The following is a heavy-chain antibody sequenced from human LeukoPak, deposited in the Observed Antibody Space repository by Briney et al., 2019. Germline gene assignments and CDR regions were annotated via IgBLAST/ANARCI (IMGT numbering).Heavy chain of an antibody. CDR1: GGSISSSNW. V-gene: IGHV4-4*02. Sequence: PSGTLSLTCAVSGGSISSSNWWSWVRQPPGKGLEWIGEIYHSGSTNYNPSLKSRVTISVDKSKNQFSLKLSSVTAADTAVYYCARWDIAVAGYYFDYWGQGTLVTVSS. D-gene: IGHD6-19*01. CDR2: IYHSGST. J-gene: IGHJ4*02. CDR3: ARWDIAVAGYYFDY.